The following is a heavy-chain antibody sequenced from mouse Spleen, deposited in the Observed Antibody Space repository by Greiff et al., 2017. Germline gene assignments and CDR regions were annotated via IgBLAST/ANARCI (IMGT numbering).Heavy chain of an antibody. CDR2: INPSNGGT. D-gene: IGHD2-4*01. CDR1: GYTFTSYY. V-gene: IGHV1S81*02. J-gene: IGHJ4*01. Sequence: QVQLKQSGAELVKPGASVKLSCKASGYTFTSYYMYWVKQRPGQGLEWIGEINPSNGGTNFNEKFKSKATLTVDKSSSTAYMQLSSLTSEDSAVYYCTRHDYDGDYYAMDYWGQGTSVTVSS. CDR3: TRHDYDGDYYAMDY.